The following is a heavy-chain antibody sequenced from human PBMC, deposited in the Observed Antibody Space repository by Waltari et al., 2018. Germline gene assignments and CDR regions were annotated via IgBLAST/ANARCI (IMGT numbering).Heavy chain of an antibody. CDR3: ARDPDYGFDI. CDR2: IFHSGLT. CDR1: GDSIHSRHW. D-gene: IGHD4-17*01. V-gene: IGHV4-4*02. Sequence: QVQLQESGPGLVEPSGTLSLACVVSGDSIHSRHWWNWLRQSPEKGLEWIGQIFHSGLTNYNPSLRSRLTISVDKSKNQFSLKLTSVTAADTAVYFCARDPDYGFDIWGQGALVTVSS. J-gene: IGHJ4*02.